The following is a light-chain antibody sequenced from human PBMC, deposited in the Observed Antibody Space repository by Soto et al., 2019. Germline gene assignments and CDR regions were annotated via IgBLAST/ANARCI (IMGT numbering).Light chain of an antibody. CDR2: DAS. J-gene: IGKJ1*01. Sequence: GDRVTITCRARQSISSWLAWYQQKPGKAPKLLIYDASSLESGVPSRFSGSGSGTEFTLTISSLQPDDFATYYCQQYNSYSPAFGQGPKVEL. CDR3: QQYNSYSPA. V-gene: IGKV1-5*01. CDR1: QSISSW.